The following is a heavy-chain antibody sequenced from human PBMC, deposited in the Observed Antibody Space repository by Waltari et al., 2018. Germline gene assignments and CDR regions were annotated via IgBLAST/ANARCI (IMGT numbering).Heavy chain of an antibody. CDR3: ARASFMITFGGVIVMWGYFDY. V-gene: IGHV4-39*07. J-gene: IGHJ4*02. CDR2: IYYSGST. Sequence: QLQLQESGPGLVKPSETLSLTCTVSGGSISSSSYYWGWIRQPPGKGLEWIGSIYYSGSTYYNPSLKSRVTISVDTSKNQFSLKLSSVTAADTAVYYCARASFMITFGGVIVMWGYFDYWGQGTLVTVSS. D-gene: IGHD3-16*02. CDR1: GGSISSSSYY.